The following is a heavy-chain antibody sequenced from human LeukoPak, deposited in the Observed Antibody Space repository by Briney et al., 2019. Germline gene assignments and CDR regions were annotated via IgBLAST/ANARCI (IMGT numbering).Heavy chain of an antibody. V-gene: IGHV3-21*01. CDR3: ARGGLVVPAAKGRAI. CDR1: GFTFSSYS. Sequence: GGSLRLSCAASGFTFSSYSMNWVRQTPGKGLEWVSSISSSSSYIYYADSVKGRFTISRDNAKNSLYLQMNSLRAEDTAVYYCARGGLVVPAAKGRAIWGQGTMVTVSS. J-gene: IGHJ3*02. CDR2: ISSSSSYI. D-gene: IGHD2-2*01.